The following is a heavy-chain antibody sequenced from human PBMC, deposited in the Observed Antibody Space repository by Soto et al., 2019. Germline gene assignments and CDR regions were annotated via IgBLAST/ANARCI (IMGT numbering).Heavy chain of an antibody. CDR3: AKGSIVVVPAARGNYFDY. CDR1: GFTFSSYA. D-gene: IGHD2-2*01. CDR2: ISGSGGST. Sequence: GGSLRLSCAASGFTFSSYAMSWVRQAPGKGLEWVSGISGSGGSTYYADSVKGRFTISRDNSKNTLYLQMNSLRAEDTAVYYCAKGSIVVVPAARGNYFDYWGQGTLVTVSS. V-gene: IGHV3-23*01. J-gene: IGHJ4*02.